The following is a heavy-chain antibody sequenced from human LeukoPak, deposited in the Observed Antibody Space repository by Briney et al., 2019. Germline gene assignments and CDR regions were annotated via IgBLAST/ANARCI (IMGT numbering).Heavy chain of an antibody. CDR1: GGPMSGFF. CDR2: IYYSGSST. D-gene: IGHD3-10*01. Sequence: SETLSLTCTVSGGPMSGFFWTWIRQPPGRELEWIGSIYYSGSSTKYNPSLKSRVTISVDTSKSQFSLNLNSATAADTAVYYCARTSRHFYGSGTNLTPWPAGMDVWGQGTTVTVSS. CDR3: ARTSRHFYGSGTNLTPWPAGMDV. V-gene: IGHV4-59*01. J-gene: IGHJ6*02.